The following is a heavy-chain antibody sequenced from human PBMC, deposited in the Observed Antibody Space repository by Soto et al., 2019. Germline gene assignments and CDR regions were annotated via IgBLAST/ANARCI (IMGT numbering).Heavy chain of an antibody. J-gene: IGHJ3*02. Sequence: QITLKESGPTLVKPTQTLTLTCTFSGFSLSTSGVGVGWIRQPPGKALEWLALIYWNDDKRYSPSLKSRLTITKDTSKNQVVLTMTNMDPVDTATYYCARETSGSYYGLDAFDIWGQGTMVTVSS. CDR1: GFSLSTSGVG. CDR3: ARETSGSYYGLDAFDI. V-gene: IGHV2-5*01. D-gene: IGHD1-26*01. CDR2: IYWNDDK.